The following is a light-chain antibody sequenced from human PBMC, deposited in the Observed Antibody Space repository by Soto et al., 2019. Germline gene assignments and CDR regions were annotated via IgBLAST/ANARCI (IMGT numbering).Light chain of an antibody. Sequence: QSVLTQPPSVSGAPGQRVTISCTGSSSNIGAGYDVHWYQQLPGTAPKLLIYGNSNRPSGVPDRCSGSTSGTSASPAITGLQPEDEADYDCQSYASSLSAVVFGGGTKVTVL. J-gene: IGLJ2*01. CDR3: QSYASSLSAVV. CDR1: SSNIGAGYD. V-gene: IGLV1-40*01. CDR2: GNS.